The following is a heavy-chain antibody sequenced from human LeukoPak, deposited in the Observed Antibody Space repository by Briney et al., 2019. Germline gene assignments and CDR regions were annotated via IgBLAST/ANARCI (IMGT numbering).Heavy chain of an antibody. CDR2: ISSSSSYI. J-gene: IGHJ5*02. CDR1: GFTVSSNY. V-gene: IGHV3-21*01. CDR3: ARMGNGRYSSGWYPSWFDP. D-gene: IGHD6-19*01. Sequence: GGSLRLSCAASGFTVSSNYMSWVRQAPGKGLEWVSSISSSSSYIYYADSVKGRFTISRDNAKNSLYLQMNSLRAEDTAVYYCARMGNGRYSSGWYPSWFDPWGQGTLVTVSS.